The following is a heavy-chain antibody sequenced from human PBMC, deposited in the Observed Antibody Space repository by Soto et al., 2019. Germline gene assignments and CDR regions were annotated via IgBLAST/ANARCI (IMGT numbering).Heavy chain of an antibody. Sequence: GASVKVSCKASGYTFPRYALHWVRQAPGQRLEWMGWINPANGNTKYSQKSQGRVTFTSDTSATTAYMELSSLISEDTAVYYCARRGDLNSYFFGYYFDYWGQGTLVTVSS. D-gene: IGHD3-9*01. J-gene: IGHJ4*02. CDR2: INPANGNT. V-gene: IGHV1-3*01. CDR1: GYTFPRYA. CDR3: ARRGDLNSYFFGYYFDY.